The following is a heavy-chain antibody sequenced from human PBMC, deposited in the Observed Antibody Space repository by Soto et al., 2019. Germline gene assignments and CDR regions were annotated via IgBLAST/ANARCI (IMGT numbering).Heavy chain of an antibody. V-gene: IGHV1-2*02. CDR2: INPNSGGT. CDR1: GYTFTGYY. J-gene: IGHJ6*02. CDR3: AREKSIAARSYYYYGMDV. D-gene: IGHD6-6*01. Sequence: ASVKVSCKASGYTFTGYYMHWVRQAPGQGLEWMGWINPNSGGTNYAQKFQGRVTMTRDTSISTAYMELSRLRSDDTAVYYCAREKSIAARSYYYYGMDVWGQGTTVTVSS.